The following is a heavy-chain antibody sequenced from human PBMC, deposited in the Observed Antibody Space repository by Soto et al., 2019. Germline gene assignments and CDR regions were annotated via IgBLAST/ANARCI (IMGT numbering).Heavy chain of an antibody. CDR3: AREAAAGTSAFDI. D-gene: IGHD6-13*01. V-gene: IGHV4-4*02. Sequence: TSETLSLTCAVSGGSISGSNWWSWVRQPPGKGLEWIGEIYHSGSTNYNPSLKSRVTISVDKSKNQFSLKLSSVTAADTAVYYCAREAAAGTSAFDIWGPGTMVTVSS. CDR1: GGSISGSNW. J-gene: IGHJ3*02. CDR2: IYHSGST.